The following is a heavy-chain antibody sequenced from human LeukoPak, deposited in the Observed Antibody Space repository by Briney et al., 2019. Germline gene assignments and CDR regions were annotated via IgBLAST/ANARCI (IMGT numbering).Heavy chain of an antibody. CDR3: ATSRGYSYGPPNKYYYYYYGMDV. CDR2: FDPEDGET. D-gene: IGHD5-18*01. Sequence: ASVKVSCKVSGYTLTELSMHWVRQAPGKGLEWMGGFDPEDGETICAQKFQGRVTMTEDTSTDTAYMELSSLRSEDTAVYYCATSRGYSYGPPNKYYYYYYGMDVWGKGTTVTVSS. V-gene: IGHV1-24*01. CDR1: GYTLTELS. J-gene: IGHJ6*04.